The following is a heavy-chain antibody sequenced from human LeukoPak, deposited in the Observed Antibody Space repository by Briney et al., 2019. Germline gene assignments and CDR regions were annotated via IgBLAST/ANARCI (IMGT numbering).Heavy chain of an antibody. CDR1: GFSFTTYG. CDR3: VKDRTINGRSSPFDS. Sequence: GGSLRLSCAASGFSFTTYGMHWVRQAPLKGLEWLAAISYDGRNQNYADSVKGRFTIFRDNSQNTLYLQMNSLRAEDTALYYCVKDRTINGRSSPFDSWGQGTLVTVSS. CDR2: ISYDGRNQ. D-gene: IGHD1-26*01. V-gene: IGHV3-30*18. J-gene: IGHJ4*02.